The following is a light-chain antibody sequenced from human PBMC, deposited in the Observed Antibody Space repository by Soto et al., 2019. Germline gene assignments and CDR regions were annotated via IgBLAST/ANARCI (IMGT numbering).Light chain of an antibody. J-gene: IGKJ3*01. V-gene: IGKV1-5*01. Sequence: DIHLTQSTSTLSASVGYRVTITCRARQNIHPWLAWFQLKPGQAPKLLVYNASSLVSGVPSRFADSGSEKEFTLTIDSLQPDDFSTYYCQQNNFYFGRGTKGDIK. CDR1: QNIHPW. CDR2: NAS. CDR3: QQNNFY.